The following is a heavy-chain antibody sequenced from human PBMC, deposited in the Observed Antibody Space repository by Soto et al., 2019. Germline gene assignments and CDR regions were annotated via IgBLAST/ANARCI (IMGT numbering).Heavy chain of an antibody. V-gene: IGHV3-23*01. D-gene: IGHD6-19*01. CDR2: ISGSGGST. CDR1: GFTFSSYG. J-gene: IGHJ4*02. CDR3: APSPLIAVAGKGDY. Sequence: PGGSLRLSCAASGFTFSSYGMHWVRQAPGKGLEWVSGISGSGGSTYYADSVKGRFTMSRDNSKNTLYLQMNSLRAEDTAVYYCAPSPLIAVAGKGDYWGQGTLVTVSS.